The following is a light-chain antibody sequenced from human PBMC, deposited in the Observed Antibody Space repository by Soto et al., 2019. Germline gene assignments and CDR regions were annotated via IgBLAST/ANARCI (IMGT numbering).Light chain of an antibody. CDR2: EVN. J-gene: IGLJ3*02. V-gene: IGLV2-8*01. Sequence: QSALTQPPSASGSPGQSVTISCTGTSSDVGAYNYVSWYQQYPGKAPKLMIYEVNKRPSGVPDRFSGSKSGKTASLTVSGLQPEDGADYHCTSYAGSHVWVFGGGTKLTVL. CDR1: SSDVGAYNY. CDR3: TSYAGSHVWV.